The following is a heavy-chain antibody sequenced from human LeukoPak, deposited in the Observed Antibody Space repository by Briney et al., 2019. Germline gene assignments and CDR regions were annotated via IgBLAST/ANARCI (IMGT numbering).Heavy chain of an antibody. D-gene: IGHD6-13*01. Sequence: GGSLRLSCAASGFTFSSYAMTWVRQAPGKGLGWVSTISSGDSITYYADSVKGRFTISRDDSKNTLYLQMNSLRAEDTAIYYCAKRPGKAAAGPFDPWGQGTLVTVSS. V-gene: IGHV3-23*01. CDR1: GFTFSSYA. J-gene: IGHJ5*02. CDR2: ISSGDSIT. CDR3: AKRPGKAAAGPFDP.